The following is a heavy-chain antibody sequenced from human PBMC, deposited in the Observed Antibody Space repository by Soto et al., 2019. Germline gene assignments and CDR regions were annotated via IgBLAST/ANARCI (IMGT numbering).Heavy chain of an antibody. V-gene: IGHV4-31*03. CDR3: ARDSRQLTQGWFDP. CDR2: IYYSGST. D-gene: IGHD6-13*01. J-gene: IGHJ5*02. CDR1: GGSISSGGYY. Sequence: SETLCLTCTVSGGSISSGGYYWSWIRQHPGKGLEWIGYIYYSGSTYYNPSLKSRVTISVDTSKNQFSLKLSSVTAADTAVYYCARDSRQLTQGWFDPWGQGTLVTVSS.